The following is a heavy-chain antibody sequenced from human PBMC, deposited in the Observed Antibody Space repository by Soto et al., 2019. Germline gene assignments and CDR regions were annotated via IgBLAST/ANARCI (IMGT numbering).Heavy chain of an antibody. J-gene: IGHJ3*02. CDR1: GFTFSSYG. Sequence: GGALRLSCAASGFTFSSYGMHWVRQAPGKGLEWVAVIWYDGSNKYYADSVKGRFTISRDNSKNTLYLQMNSLRAEDTAVYYCARDLRVGALASDIWGQWTMVTVS. CDR3: ARDLRVGALASDI. D-gene: IGHD1-26*01. CDR2: IWYDGSNK. V-gene: IGHV3-33*01.